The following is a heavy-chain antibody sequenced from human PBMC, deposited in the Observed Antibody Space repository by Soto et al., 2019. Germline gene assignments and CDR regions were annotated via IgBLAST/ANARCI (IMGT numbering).Heavy chain of an antibody. J-gene: IGHJ5*02. V-gene: IGHV5-10-1*01. CDR3: ARELCTWFGELHYWFDP. Sequence: PGESLKISCKGSGYSFTSYWISWVRQMPGKGLEWMGRIDPSDSYTNYSPSFQGHVTISADKSISTAYLQWSSLKASDTAMYYCARELCTWFGELHYWFDPWGQGTLVTVSS. CDR2: IDPSDSYT. D-gene: IGHD3-10*01. CDR1: GYSFTSYW.